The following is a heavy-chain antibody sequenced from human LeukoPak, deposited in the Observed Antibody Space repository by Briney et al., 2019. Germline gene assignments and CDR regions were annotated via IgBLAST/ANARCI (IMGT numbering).Heavy chain of an antibody. CDR3: ARTYGDFNYFYYMDV. V-gene: IGHV4-61*08. D-gene: IGHD4-17*01. CDR2: IYYSGDT. CDR1: GGSISSGGYY. J-gene: IGHJ6*03. Sequence: SQTLSLTCTVSGGSISSGGYYWSWIRQSPGGGLEWIGYIYYSGDTAYNPSLRSRVTLSVDTSKNQFSLQLRSVTTADTAVYYCARTYGDFNYFYYMDVWGKGTTVTVSS.